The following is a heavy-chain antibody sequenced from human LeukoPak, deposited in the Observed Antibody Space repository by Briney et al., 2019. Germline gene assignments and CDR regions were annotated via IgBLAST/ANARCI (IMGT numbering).Heavy chain of an antibody. CDR1: GDSVSGYY. CDR3: ARYCSGGSCYSYNWFDP. D-gene: IGHD2-15*01. J-gene: IGHJ5*02. V-gene: IGHV4-59*02. CDR2: IYFSGST. Sequence: SETLSLTCTVSGDSVSGYYWSWIRQPPGTGLEWIGYIYFSGSTNYNPSLKSRVTISVDTSKNQFSLKLSSVTAADMAVYYCARYCSGGSCYSYNWFDPWGQGTLVTVSS.